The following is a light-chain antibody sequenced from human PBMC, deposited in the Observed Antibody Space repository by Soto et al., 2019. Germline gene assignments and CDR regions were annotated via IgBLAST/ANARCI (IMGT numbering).Light chain of an antibody. Sequence: QSVLTQPPSVSAAPGQKVTIYCSGSSSNIENNYVSWYQQLPGTAPKLLIYDSDRRPSEIPDRFSGSKAGTSATLGITGLQTGDEADYYCGAWDSSLNVVLFGGGTKLTVL. J-gene: IGLJ2*01. CDR1: SSNIENNY. V-gene: IGLV1-51*01. CDR3: GAWDSSLNVVL. CDR2: DSD.